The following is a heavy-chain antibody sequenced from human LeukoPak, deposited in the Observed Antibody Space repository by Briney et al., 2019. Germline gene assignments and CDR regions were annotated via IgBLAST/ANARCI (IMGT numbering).Heavy chain of an antibody. D-gene: IGHD1-26*01. J-gene: IGHJ4*02. CDR2: ISGSGGST. V-gene: IGHV3-23*01. Sequence: GGSLRLSCAASGFTFSSYAMSWVRQAPGKGLEWVSAISGSGGSTYYADSVKGRFTISRDNSKNTLYLQMNSLRAEDTAVYYCARSYSGTYYVDYWGQGTLVTVSS. CDR1: GFTFSSYA. CDR3: ARSYSGTYYVDY.